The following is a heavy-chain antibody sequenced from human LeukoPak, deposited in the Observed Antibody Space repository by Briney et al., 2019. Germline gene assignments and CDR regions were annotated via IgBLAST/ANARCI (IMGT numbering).Heavy chain of an antibody. V-gene: IGHV6-1*01. Sequence: SQTLSLTCAISGDSVSSNSAAWNWIRQSPSRGLEWLGRTYYRSKWYNDYAVSVKSRITINPDTSKNQFSLQLNSVTPEDTAVYYCARPRGYYYSSGSLNWFDPWGQGTLVTVSS. CDR1: GDSVSSNSAA. CDR3: ARPRGYYYSSGSLNWFDP. D-gene: IGHD3-10*01. J-gene: IGHJ5*02. CDR2: TYYRSKWYN.